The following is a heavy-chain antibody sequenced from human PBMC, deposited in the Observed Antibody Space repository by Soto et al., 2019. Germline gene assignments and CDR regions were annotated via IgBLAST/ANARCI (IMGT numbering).Heavy chain of an antibody. CDR3: ARLGEIPYYFDY. J-gene: IGHJ4*02. CDR1: GGSISSSSYY. Sequence: QLQLQESGPGLVKPSETLSLTCTVSGGSISSSSYYWGWIRQPPGKGLEWIGSIYYSGSTYYNPSLKSRVTISVDTSKNQFSLKLSSVTAADTAVYYCARLGEIPYYFDYWGQGTLVTVSS. V-gene: IGHV4-39*01. CDR2: IYYSGST. D-gene: IGHD3-16*02.